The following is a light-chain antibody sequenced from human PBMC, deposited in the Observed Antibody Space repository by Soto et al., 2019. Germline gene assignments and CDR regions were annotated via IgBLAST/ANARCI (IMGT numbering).Light chain of an antibody. V-gene: IGKV1-39*01. CDR1: QPITTY. J-gene: IGKJ1*01. CDR2: GAS. Sequence: DIQMTESPPALSASVGDSVIITCLASQPITTYLNWYQLKTGKAPKLLIYGASNLQSGVPSRLSGGGSGTVFPITISSLQPEDLGVYYCQESHDSLWTFGQVTKVAIK. CDR3: QESHDSLWT.